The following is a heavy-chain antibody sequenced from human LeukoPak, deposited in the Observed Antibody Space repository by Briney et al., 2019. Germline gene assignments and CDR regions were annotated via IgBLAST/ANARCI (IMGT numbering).Heavy chain of an antibody. CDR1: GFSLSNYW. D-gene: IGHD3-10*01. Sequence: GGSLRLSCAASGFSLSNYWMTWVRQSPGKGLEWVAIIKPDGSDKYYVDSVKGRFTISRDNAKNSLYLQMNSLREEDTAVYYCARDAISRGSGAYCDCWGQGALVTVSS. CDR2: IKPDGSDK. J-gene: IGHJ4*02. CDR3: ARDAISRGSGAYCDC. V-gene: IGHV3-7*01.